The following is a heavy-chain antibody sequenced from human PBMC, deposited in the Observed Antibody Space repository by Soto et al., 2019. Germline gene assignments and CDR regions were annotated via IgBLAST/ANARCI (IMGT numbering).Heavy chain of an antibody. CDR1: GGTFSSYA. CDR3: ARDCSSTSCLGAFDI. V-gene: IGHV1-69*13. D-gene: IGHD2-2*01. Sequence: SVKVSCKASGGTFSSYAISWVRQAPGQGLEWMGGIIPIFGTANYAQKFQGRVTITADESTSTAYMGLSSLRSEDTAVYYCARDCSSTSCLGAFDIWGQGTMVTVSS. J-gene: IGHJ3*02. CDR2: IIPIFGTA.